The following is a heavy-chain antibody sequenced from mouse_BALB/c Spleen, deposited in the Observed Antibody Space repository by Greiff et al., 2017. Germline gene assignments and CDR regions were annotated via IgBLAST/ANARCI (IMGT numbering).Heavy chain of an antibody. CDR1: GFTFNTNA. CDR3: VRERGDYGACFAC. V-gene: IGHV10S3*01. CDR2: IRSKSNNYAT. D-gene: IGHD2-13*01. Sequence: EVQVVESGGGLVQPKGSLKLSCAASGFTFNTNAMNWVRQAPGKGLEWVARIRSKSNNYATYYADSVKHRFSISSDDSQSMLYLQMNNLKTEDTAMYYCVRERGDYGACFACWGQGGLGTVSA. J-gene: IGHJ3*01.